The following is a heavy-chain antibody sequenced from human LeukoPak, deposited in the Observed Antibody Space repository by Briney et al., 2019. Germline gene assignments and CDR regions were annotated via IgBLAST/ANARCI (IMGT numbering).Heavy chain of an antibody. J-gene: IGHJ4*02. CDR1: GYTFTGYY. D-gene: IGHD6-19*01. Sequence: ASVTVSCKASGYTFTGYYIHWVRQAPGQGLEWMGWINPNSGGTKYAQKFQGRVTMTRDTSISTAYVELNSLTSDDTAVYYCARGQTVELTSGWYANYWGQGTLVTVSS. V-gene: IGHV1-2*02. CDR3: ARGQTVELTSGWYANY. CDR2: INPNSGGT.